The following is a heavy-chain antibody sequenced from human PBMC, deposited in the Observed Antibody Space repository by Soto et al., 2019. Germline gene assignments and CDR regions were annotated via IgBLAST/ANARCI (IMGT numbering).Heavy chain of an antibody. J-gene: IGHJ4*02. CDR3: ARFVRHQLPTIDF. D-gene: IGHD2-2*01. Sequence: QGQLVPSGAEVKEPWASVRGSRQASGYTFPSYDIHWGGNGTGQGLEGMGWMNPGSRNTGYAQKFPGRVTMTRDTSISTAYMELTSLRSEDTAVYYCARFVRHQLPTIDFWGQGTLVTVSS. V-gene: IGHV1-8*01. CDR2: MNPGSRNT. CDR1: GYTFPSYD.